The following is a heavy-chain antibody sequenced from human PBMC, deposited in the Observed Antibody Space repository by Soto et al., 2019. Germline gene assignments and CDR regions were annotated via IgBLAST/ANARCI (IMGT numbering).Heavy chain of an antibody. Sequence: QVQLQESGPGLVKPSETLSLSCTVSGGSISTYYWNWIRQPPGKGLEWIGYVFYSGSGNSNPSLKRRVATSVAPSKTQFSLQLSSVTAADTAVYYCARSSAFTSSWASWGQGALVTVSS. D-gene: IGHD6-13*01. CDR2: VFYSGSG. CDR1: GGSISTYY. V-gene: IGHV4-59*08. J-gene: IGHJ5*02. CDR3: ARSSAFTSSWAS.